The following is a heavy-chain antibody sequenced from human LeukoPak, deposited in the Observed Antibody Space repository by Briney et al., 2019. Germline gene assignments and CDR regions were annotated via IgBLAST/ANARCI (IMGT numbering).Heavy chain of an antibody. CDR1: GYTFSSYT. V-gene: IGHV7-4-1*01. CDR3: ARERTRGVVVTLDY. D-gene: IGHD3-22*01. Sequence: ASVKVSCKASGYTFSSYTMNWVRQAPGQGLEWMGWINTNTGDPTYAQGFTGRFVFSLDTSVNTAYLQMSSLKTEDTAVYYCARERTRGVVVTLDYWGQGTLVTVSS. CDR2: INTNTGDP. J-gene: IGHJ4*02.